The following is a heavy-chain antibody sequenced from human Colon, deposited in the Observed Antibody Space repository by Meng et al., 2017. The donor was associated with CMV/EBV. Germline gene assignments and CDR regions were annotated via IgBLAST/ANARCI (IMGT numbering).Heavy chain of an antibody. CDR1: GFTFSSYW. V-gene: IGHV3-7*01. D-gene: IGHD3-9*01. CDR2: IKQDGSEK. CDR3: AKLGIDYDVLTGYYYHYGLDV. Sequence: GGFLRLSCAASGFTFSSYWMSWVRQAPGKGLEWVAKIKQDGSEKYCVDSVKGRFTISRDNAKNSLYLQMNSLRAEDTAVYYCAKLGIDYDVLTGYYYHYGLDVWGQGTTVTVSS. J-gene: IGHJ6*02.